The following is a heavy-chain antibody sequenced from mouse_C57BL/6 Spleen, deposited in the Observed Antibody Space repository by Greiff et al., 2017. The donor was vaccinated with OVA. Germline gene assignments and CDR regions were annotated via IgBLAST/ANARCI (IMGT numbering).Heavy chain of an antibody. J-gene: IGHJ3*01. CDR1: GYAFTNYL. Sequence: QVQLQQSGAELVRPGTSVKVSCKASGYAFTNYLIEWVKQRPGQGLEWIGVINPGSGGTSYNEKFKGKATLTADKSSSTAYMQLSSLTSEDSAVYFCASTAQTTGFAYWGQGTLVTVSA. D-gene: IGHD3-2*02. CDR2: INPGSGGT. V-gene: IGHV1-54*01. CDR3: ASTAQTTGFAY.